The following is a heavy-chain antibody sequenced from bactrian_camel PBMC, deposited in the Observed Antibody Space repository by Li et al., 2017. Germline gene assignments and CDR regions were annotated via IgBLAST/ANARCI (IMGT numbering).Heavy chain of an antibody. CDR3: AAQKATIGSVYDGQCEYDD. D-gene: IGHD4*01. V-gene: IGHV3S55*01. CDR1: VDNYGRYC. Sequence: HVQLVESGGGSAQAGGSLRLSCTVSVDNYGRYCMGWIRQVLGGEREEVAVIDDDGITSYANSVKGRFTISKDNAKNTLYLQMNSLKPEDTAMYYCAAQKATIGSVYDGQCEYDDWGQGTQVTVS. J-gene: IGHJ4*01. CDR2: IDDDGIT.